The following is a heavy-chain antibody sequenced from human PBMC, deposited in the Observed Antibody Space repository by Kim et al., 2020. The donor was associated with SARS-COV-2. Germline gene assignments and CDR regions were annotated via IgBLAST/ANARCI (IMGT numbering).Heavy chain of an antibody. J-gene: IGHJ4*02. Sequence: GVSLRLSCAASGFTFSSYGMHWVRQAPGKGLEWVAVVSDDGSEKYYADSVKGRFTISKDSSKDTLYLQMNGLTPEDTAVYYCARRPLLDYWGQGTLVTVSS. CDR3: ARRPLLDY. CDR2: VSDDGSEK. CDR1: GFTFSSYG. V-gene: IGHV3-30*03.